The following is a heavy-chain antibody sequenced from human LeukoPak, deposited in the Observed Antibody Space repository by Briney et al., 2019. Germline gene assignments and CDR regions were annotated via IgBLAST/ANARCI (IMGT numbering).Heavy chain of an antibody. D-gene: IGHD4-23*01. CDR2: IYYSGST. V-gene: IGHV4-59*01. CDR1: GGAITSYY. CDR3: ARRTVVTPAWYFDL. J-gene: IGHJ2*01. Sequence: SETLSLTCTVSGGAITSYYWSWIRQPPGKGLEWFGHIYYSGSTNYNPSLKSRVTISVDTSKNQFSLKLSSVTAADTAVYYCARRTVVTPAWYFDLWGRGTLVTVSS.